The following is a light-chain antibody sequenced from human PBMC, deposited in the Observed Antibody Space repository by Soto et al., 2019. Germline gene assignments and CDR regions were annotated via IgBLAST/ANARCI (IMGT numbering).Light chain of an antibody. CDR3: ATWDDGMSAYV. J-gene: IGLJ1*01. Sequence: QSVLTQPPSASGTPGQWVTFSCSGSSSNIGGNTVSWFQHLPRTAPKLLIFSNSQRPSGVPDRFSVAKSGTSASLAISGLQSEDEANYNCATWDDGMSAYVFGTGTKVTVL. V-gene: IGLV1-44*01. CDR2: SNS. CDR1: SSNIGGNT.